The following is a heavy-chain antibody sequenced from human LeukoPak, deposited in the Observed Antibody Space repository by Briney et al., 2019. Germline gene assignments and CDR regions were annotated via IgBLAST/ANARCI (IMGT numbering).Heavy chain of an antibody. Sequence: SETLSLTCTVSSGSISGYHWSWVRQPPGRGLEWIGWIHYSGNTNYNPSLKSRVTISVDTSKNQFSLKLTSVTAADTAVYYCARHPASNREYFQHWGQGTLVTVSS. CDR1: SGSISGYH. J-gene: IGHJ1*01. CDR2: IHYSGNT. CDR3: ARHPASNREYFQH. V-gene: IGHV4-59*08. D-gene: IGHD1-14*01.